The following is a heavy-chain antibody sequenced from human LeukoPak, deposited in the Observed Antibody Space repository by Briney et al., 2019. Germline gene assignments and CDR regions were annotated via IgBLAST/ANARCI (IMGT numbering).Heavy chain of an antibody. CDR3: ARDYDSVSDAFDI. CDR2: INPNSGGT. Sequence: GASVKVSCKASGYTFTGYYMHWVRQAPGQGREWMGWINPNSGGTNYAQKFQGRVTMTRDTSISTAYMELSRLRSDDTAVYYCARDYDSVSDAFDIWGQGTMVTVSS. CDR1: GYTFTGYY. D-gene: IGHD3-3*01. V-gene: IGHV1-2*02. J-gene: IGHJ3*02.